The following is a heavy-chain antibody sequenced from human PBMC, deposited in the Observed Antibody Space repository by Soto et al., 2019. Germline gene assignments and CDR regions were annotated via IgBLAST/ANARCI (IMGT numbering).Heavy chain of an antibody. CDR2: MTGGGTT. D-gene: IGHD3-3*01. J-gene: IGHJ6*02. Sequence: GGSLRLSCGASGFTFKNYAMTWVSKCPGQGLQWVSLMTGGGTTDYADSAKGRFIISRDNSKNTLSLQMHNLRADDTALYYCAKLKGGLGRFYGLDAWGQGTMVTVSS. CDR3: AKLKGGLGRFYGLDA. CDR1: GFTFKNYA. V-gene: IGHV3-23*01.